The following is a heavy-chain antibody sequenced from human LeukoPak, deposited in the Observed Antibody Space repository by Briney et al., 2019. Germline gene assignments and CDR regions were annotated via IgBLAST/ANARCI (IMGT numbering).Heavy chain of an antibody. CDR3: ARFSWGSSSSVPGSFDY. V-gene: IGHV3-30-3*01. CDR2: ISYDGSNK. Sequence: PGGSLRLSCAASGFAFSVSAIHWVRQAPGKGLEWVAVISYDGSNKYYADSVKGRFTISRDNSKNTLYLQMNSLRAEDTAVYYCARFSWGSSSSVPGSFDYWGQGTLVTASS. D-gene: IGHD6-13*01. CDR1: GFAFSVSA. J-gene: IGHJ4*02.